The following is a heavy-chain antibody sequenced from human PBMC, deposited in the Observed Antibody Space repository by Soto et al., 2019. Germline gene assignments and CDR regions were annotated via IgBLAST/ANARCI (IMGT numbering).Heavy chain of an antibody. CDR3: AKAACPLSLYCGGDCYSEYSQL. D-gene: IGHD2-21*02. CDR2: ISGSGCST. CDR1: RLTFSRYE. J-gene: IGHJ1*01. V-gene: IGHV3-23*01. Sequence: PGGSITVSRAASRLTFSRYEINWFLHDRWEGLDCVSAISGSGCSTYYADSVKGRFTISRDNSKNTLYLQMNSLRAEDTAVYYCAKAACPLSLYCGGDCYSEYSQLLGPGTLVTVS.